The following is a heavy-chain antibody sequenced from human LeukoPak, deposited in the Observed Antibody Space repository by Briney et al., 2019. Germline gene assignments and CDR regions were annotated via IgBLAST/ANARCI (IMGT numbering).Heavy chain of an antibody. J-gene: IGHJ4*02. V-gene: IGHV5-51*01. CDR3: ARPGDSSPTYFDY. D-gene: IGHD6-19*01. CDR2: IYPGDSDT. CDR1: GYSFTDSW. Sequence: GESLKISCKGSGYSFTDSWIAWVRQMPGKGLEWMGIIYPGDSDTRYSPSFQGQVTISADKSISTAYLQWSSLKASDTAMYYRARPGDSSPTYFDYWGQGTLVTVSS.